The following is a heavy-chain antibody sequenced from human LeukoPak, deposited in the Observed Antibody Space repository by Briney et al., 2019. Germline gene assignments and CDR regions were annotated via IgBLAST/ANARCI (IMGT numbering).Heavy chain of an antibody. Sequence: SETLSLTCTVSGGSISSGDYYWSWIRQPPGKGLEWIGYIYYSGSTYYNPSLKSRVTISVDTSKSQFSLKLSSVTAADTAVYYCARSWSGGGWLLGFFDYWGQGTLVTVSS. D-gene: IGHD3-22*01. CDR1: GGSISSGDYY. J-gene: IGHJ4*02. CDR3: ARSWSGGGWLLGFFDY. V-gene: IGHV4-30-4*08. CDR2: IYYSGST.